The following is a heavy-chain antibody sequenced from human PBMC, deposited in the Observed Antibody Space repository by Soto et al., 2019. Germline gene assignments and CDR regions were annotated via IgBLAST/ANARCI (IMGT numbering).Heavy chain of an antibody. CDR3: ARLVGAYQHYIDD. J-gene: IGHJ4*02. CDR2: IDSTSMHI. V-gene: IGHV3-21*01. CDR1: GFTFSSNS. Sequence: GGSLRLSCAASGFTFSSNSMIWVRQAPGKGLEWVSYIDSTSMHIYYADSVKGRFTITRDNAKKSVYLQMTSLRAEDTAVYYCARLVGAYQHYIDDWGQGTRVTVS. D-gene: IGHD1-26*01.